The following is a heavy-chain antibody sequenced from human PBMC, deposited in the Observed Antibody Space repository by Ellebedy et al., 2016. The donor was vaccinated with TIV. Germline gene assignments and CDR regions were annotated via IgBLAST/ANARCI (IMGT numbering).Heavy chain of an antibody. V-gene: IGHV3-33*01. J-gene: IGHJ4*02. Sequence: GESLKISXAASGFTFSSYGMHWVRQAPGKGLEWVAVIWYDGSNKYYADSVKGRFTISRDNSKNTLYLQMNSLRAEDTAVYYCARGYYDSSGLVDYWGQGTLVTVSS. CDR3: ARGYYDSSGLVDY. CDR1: GFTFSSYG. D-gene: IGHD3-22*01. CDR2: IWYDGSNK.